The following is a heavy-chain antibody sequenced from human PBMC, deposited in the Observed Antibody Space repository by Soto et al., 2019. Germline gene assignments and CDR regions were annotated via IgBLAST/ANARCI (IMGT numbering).Heavy chain of an antibody. CDR1: GYTFTTFG. V-gene: IGHV1-18*01. CDR2: ISAYSGNT. J-gene: IGHJ4*02. D-gene: IGHD2-15*01. CDR3: ARAFCSGGSCYLDY. Sequence: QVQLVQSGGEVKKHGAAVKVSCKASGYTFTTFGIGWVRQAPGQGLEWMGWISAYSGNTEYPEKLQGRVTMTIDTYTSTTYMELRSLRADDKAVYYCARAFCSGGSCYLDYWGQGALVTVSS.